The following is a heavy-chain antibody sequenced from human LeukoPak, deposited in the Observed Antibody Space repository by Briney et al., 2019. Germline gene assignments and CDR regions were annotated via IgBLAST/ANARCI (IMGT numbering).Heavy chain of an antibody. CDR3: ARDHYYYDSSGYYYYYYYMDV. V-gene: IGHV4-4*07. CDR1: GGSISSYY. CDR2: IYTSGST. D-gene: IGHD3-22*01. J-gene: IGHJ6*03. Sequence: SETLSLTCTVSGGSISSYYWSWIRQPAGKGLEWIGRIYTSGSTNYNPSLKSRVTMSVDTSKNQFSLKPSSVTAADTAVYYCARDHYYYDSSGYYYYYYYMDVWGKGTTVTVSS.